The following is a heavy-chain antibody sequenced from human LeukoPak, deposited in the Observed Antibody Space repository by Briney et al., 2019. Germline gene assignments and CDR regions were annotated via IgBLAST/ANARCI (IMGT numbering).Heavy chain of an antibody. CDR3: ARTSIAARRTNAFDI. D-gene: IGHD6-6*01. J-gene: IGHJ3*02. CDR1: GGSISSGGYS. V-gene: IGHV4-30-2*01. CDR2: IYHSGST. Sequence: PSETLSLTCAVSGGSISSGGYSWSWIRQPPGKGLEWIGYIYHSGSTYYNPSLKSRVTISVDRSKNQFSLKLSSVTAADTAVYYCARTSIAARRTNAFDIWGQGQWSPSLQ.